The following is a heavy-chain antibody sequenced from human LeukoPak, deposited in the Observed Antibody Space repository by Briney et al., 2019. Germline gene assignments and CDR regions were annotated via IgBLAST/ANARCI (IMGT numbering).Heavy chain of an antibody. D-gene: IGHD3-22*01. J-gene: IGHJ4*02. CDR3: ARRSPYDIGYYRDY. Sequence: GESLKISCQSSGYSFTNYWIGWVRQMPGKGLEWMGIIYPGDSETRYSPSFQGQVTISADKSISTAYLQWSSLKASGTAMYYCARRSPYDIGYYRDYWGQGTLVTVSS. CDR2: IYPGDSET. V-gene: IGHV5-51*01. CDR1: GYSFTNYW.